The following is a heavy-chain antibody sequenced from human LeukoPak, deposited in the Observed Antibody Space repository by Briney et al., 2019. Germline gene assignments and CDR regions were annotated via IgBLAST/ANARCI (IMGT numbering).Heavy chain of an antibody. CDR3: ARGSGYDYYYGMDV. CDR2: ISSSSSYI. J-gene: IGHJ6*02. V-gene: IGHV3-21*01. CDR1: GFTFSSYS. Sequence: PGGSLRLSCAASGFTFSSYSMNWDRQAPGKGLEWVSSISSSSSYIYYADSVKGRFTISRDNAKNSLYLQMNSLRAEDTAVYYCARGSGYDYYYGMDVWGQGTTVTVSS. D-gene: IGHD3-22*01.